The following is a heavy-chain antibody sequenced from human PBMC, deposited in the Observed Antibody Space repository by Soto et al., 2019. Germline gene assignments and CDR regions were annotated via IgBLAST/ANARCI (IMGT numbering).Heavy chain of an antibody. J-gene: IGHJ4*02. D-gene: IGHD6-25*01. CDR1: GGSINRHF. V-gene: IGHV4-4*07. CDR3: ARDSRSGGTFDY. Sequence: QVQLQESGPGLVKPSETLSLNGTVSGGSINRHFWSWIRQPAGKGLEWIGRIYISGSTNYNPSLKSRITMSADTSKNQFSLRLSSVTAADTAVYYCARDSRSGGTFDYWGPGTLVTVSS. CDR2: IYISGST.